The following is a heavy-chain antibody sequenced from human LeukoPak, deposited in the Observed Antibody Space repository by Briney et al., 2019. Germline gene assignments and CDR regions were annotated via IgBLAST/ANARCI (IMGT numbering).Heavy chain of an antibody. CDR1: GGSISSGSYY. CDR2: IYTSGST. Sequence: PSETLSLTCTVSGGSISSGSYYWSWIRQPAGKGLEWIGRIYTSGSTNYNPSLKSRVTISVDTSKNLFSLKLSSVTAADTAVYYCARDNPIQYGMDVWGQGTTVTVSS. J-gene: IGHJ6*02. CDR3: ARDNPIQYGMDV. V-gene: IGHV4-61*02. D-gene: IGHD1-14*01.